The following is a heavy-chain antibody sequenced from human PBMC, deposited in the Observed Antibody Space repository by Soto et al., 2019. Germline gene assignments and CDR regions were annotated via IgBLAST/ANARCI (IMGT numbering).Heavy chain of an antibody. CDR3: ARRASMASITARAGWFDP. CDR2: VYWDDEK. Sequence: QITLKESGPTLVKPTQTLTLTCTFSGFSLSTSGVGVGWIRQPPGKALEWLALVYWDDEKRYSPSLKSRLTITKDTSKNPVNLTMTSMDPADTAAYYCARRASMASITARAGWFDPWGQGTLVTVSS. J-gene: IGHJ5*02. D-gene: IGHD1-20*01. V-gene: IGHV2-5*02. CDR1: GFSLSTSGVG.